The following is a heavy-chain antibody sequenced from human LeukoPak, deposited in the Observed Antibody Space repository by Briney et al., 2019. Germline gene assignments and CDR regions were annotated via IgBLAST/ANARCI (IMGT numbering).Heavy chain of an antibody. D-gene: IGHD4-17*01. CDR1: GFTFSSYG. J-gene: IGHJ4*02. CDR3: APGGDYTFFDY. CDR2: ISYDGSNK. V-gene: IGHV3-30*03. Sequence: PGGSLRLSCAASGFTFSSYGMHWVRQAPGKGLEWVAIISYDGSNKYYADSVKGRFTISRDNSKNTPYLQVNSLRAEDTAVYYCAPGGDYTFFDYWGQGTLVTVSS.